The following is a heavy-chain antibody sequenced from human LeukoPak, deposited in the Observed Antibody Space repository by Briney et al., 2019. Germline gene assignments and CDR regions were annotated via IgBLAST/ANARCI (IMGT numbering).Heavy chain of an antibody. CDR1: GYTFTGYY. CDR2: INPNSGGT. J-gene: IGHJ4*02. V-gene: IGHV1-2*02. Sequence: ASVKVSCKLSGYTFTGYYMHWVRQAPGQGLEWMGWINPNSGGTNYAQKFQGRGTMTRDKSISTAYMELSRLRSDDTAVYYCARDWEQIFGVVIPDYFDYWGQGTLVTVSS. D-gene: IGHD3-3*01. CDR3: ARDWEQIFGVVIPDYFDY.